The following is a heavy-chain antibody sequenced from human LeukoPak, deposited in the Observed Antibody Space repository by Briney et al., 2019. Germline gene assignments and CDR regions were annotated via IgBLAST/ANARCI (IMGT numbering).Heavy chain of an antibody. V-gene: IGHV3-11*04. J-gene: IGHJ4*02. D-gene: IGHD4-17*01. CDR1: GFTFSDYY. Sequence: KPGGSLRLSCAASGFTFSDYYMSWIRQAPGKGLEWVSYISSSCSTIYYADSVKGRFTISRDNAKNSLYLQMNSLRAEDTAVYYCARDWDYGDYWTVFDYWGQGTLVTVSS. CDR2: ISSSCSTI. CDR3: ARDWDYGDYWTVFDY.